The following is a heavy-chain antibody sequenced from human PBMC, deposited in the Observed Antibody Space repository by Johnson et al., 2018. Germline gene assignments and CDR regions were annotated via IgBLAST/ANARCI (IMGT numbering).Heavy chain of an antibody. Sequence: VQLVQSGGGLVQPGGSLRLSCAASGFTFSAYLMSWVRLAPGKGLEWLANINEDGSGKYYVGSVRGRFTKSRDNAKNSLYLQMNSLRAEDTAVDYCAISLAGRQDFDYWGRGALVTVSS. D-gene: IGHD6-6*01. V-gene: IGHV3-7*01. CDR1: GFTFSAYL. CDR3: AISLAGRQDFDY. CDR2: INEDGSGK. J-gene: IGHJ4*02.